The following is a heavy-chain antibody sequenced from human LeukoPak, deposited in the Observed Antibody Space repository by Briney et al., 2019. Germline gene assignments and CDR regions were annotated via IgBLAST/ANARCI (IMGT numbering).Heavy chain of an antibody. D-gene: IGHD3-10*01. V-gene: IGHV3-23*01. Sequence: PGGSLRLSCAASGFTFSSYAMTWVRQPPGKGLEWVSAISGSGGSTYYADSVKGRFTISRDNSKNTLYLQMNSLRAEDTAVYYCAKDLKVRLLWFGELLGGAFDIWGQGTMVTVSS. CDR2: ISGSGGST. CDR1: GFTFSSYA. J-gene: IGHJ3*02. CDR3: AKDLKVRLLWFGELLGGAFDI.